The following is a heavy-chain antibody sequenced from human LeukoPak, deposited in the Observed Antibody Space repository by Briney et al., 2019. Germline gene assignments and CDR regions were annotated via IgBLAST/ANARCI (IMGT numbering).Heavy chain of an antibody. CDR1: GGSISNYY. CDR3: AARAGDRAAAHEYFQH. J-gene: IGHJ1*01. V-gene: IGHV4-4*07. CDR2: LYTSEST. Sequence: SETLSLTCIVSGGSISNYYWSWIRQPAGKGLEWIGRLYTSESTTYNPSLRSRVTMSVDTSKNQFSLKLSSVTAADTAVYYCAARAGDRAAAHEYFQHWGQGTLVTVSS. D-gene: IGHD6-13*01.